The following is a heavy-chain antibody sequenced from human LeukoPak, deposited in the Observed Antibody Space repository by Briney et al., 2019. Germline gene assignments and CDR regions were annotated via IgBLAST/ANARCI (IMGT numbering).Heavy chain of an antibody. J-gene: IGHJ4*02. Sequence: AGSLRLSCSASGFTFSSYWMHWVRQAPGKGLVWFSRINTDGSSTTYADSVKGRFTISRDNAKNTLYLQMNSLRAEDTAVYYCARAADYYASGIFYWDQGTLVTVSS. D-gene: IGHD3-10*01. CDR2: INTDGSST. CDR3: ARAADYYASGIFY. CDR1: GFTFSSYW. V-gene: IGHV3-74*01.